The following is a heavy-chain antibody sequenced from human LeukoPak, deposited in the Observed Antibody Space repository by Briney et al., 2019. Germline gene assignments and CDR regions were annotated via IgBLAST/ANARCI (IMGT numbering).Heavy chain of an antibody. CDR3: ARDQPALDY. J-gene: IGHJ4*02. CDR1: GFTFTGYY. CDR2: INLNTGDT. Sequence: ASVKVSCKASGFTFTGYYMHWVRQAPGQGLEWMGWINLNTGDTDYAPKFQGRVTMTRDTSITTAYMELSRLRYDDTAVYYCARDQPALDYWGRGTLVTVSS. V-gene: IGHV1-2*02.